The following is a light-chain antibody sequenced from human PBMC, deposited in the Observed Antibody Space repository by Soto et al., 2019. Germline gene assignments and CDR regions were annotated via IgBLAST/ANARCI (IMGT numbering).Light chain of an antibody. Sequence: IVFTQSPATLSLSPGDRATLSCSASQSINRYLAWYQQKPGQAPRLLIYYASNRAAGIPARFSGSGSGTDFTLTISSLEPEDFAVYYCQQRSNWPPITFGQGTRLEIK. CDR1: QSINRY. CDR2: YAS. CDR3: QQRSNWPPIT. J-gene: IGKJ5*01. V-gene: IGKV3-11*01.